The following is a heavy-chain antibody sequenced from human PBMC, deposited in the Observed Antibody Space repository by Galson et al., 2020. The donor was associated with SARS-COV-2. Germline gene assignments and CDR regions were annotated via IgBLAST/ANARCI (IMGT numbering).Heavy chain of an antibody. V-gene: IGHV3-15*01. J-gene: IGHJ6*02. CDR1: GFIFTNAW. CDR3: ATNYGDYYYGMNV. CDR2: ITSKSYGGTT. Sequence: GASLKISCAASGFIFTNAWMNWVRQAPGKGLEWVGRITSKSYGGTTDYAAPVKGRFTVSRDDSKTTLYLQMNSLKTEDTAVYYCATNYGDYYYGMNVWGQGTSVTVSS. D-gene: IGHD4-17*01.